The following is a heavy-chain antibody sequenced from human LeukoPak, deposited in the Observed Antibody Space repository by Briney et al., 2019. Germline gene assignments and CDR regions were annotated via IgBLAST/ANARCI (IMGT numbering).Heavy chain of an antibody. V-gene: IGHV3-23*01. D-gene: IGHD6-19*01. CDR2: ISGSGGST. CDR1: GFTFSSYA. CDR3: AKAHGRYSSGWYSFFRR. Sequence: GGSLRLSCAASGFTFSSYAMSWVRQAPGKGLEWVSAISGSGGSTYYAVSEKGRFTISRDNSKNTLYLQMNSLRAEDTAVYYCAKAHGRYSSGWYSFFRRWGQGTLVTVSS. J-gene: IGHJ1*01.